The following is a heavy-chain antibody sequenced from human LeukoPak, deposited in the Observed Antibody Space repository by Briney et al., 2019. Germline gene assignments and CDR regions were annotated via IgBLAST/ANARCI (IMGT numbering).Heavy chain of an antibody. D-gene: IGHD3-10*01. CDR3: ASIAPGTSYIRR. V-gene: IGHV3-7*02. CDR1: GFTFSSYW. Sequence: PGGSLRLSCAASGFTFSSYWMSWVRQAPGKGLEWVANIKQDGSEKYVDSVKGRFTISRDNAKKSLYLQMNSLRAEDTAVYYCASIAPGTSYIRRWGQGTLVTVSS. CDR2: IKQDGSEK. J-gene: IGHJ4*02.